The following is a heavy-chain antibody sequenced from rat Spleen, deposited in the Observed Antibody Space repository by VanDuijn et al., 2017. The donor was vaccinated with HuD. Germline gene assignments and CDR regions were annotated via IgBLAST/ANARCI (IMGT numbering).Heavy chain of an antibody. CDR3: TREEDNSYYFDH. CDR2: MRYDGDT. J-gene: IGHJ2*01. D-gene: IGHD1-10*01. V-gene: IGHV2S30*01. Sequence: VQLMESGLGLVQPSQTLSLTCTVSGFPFTDYCIHWVRQPPGKGLDWMGRMRYDGDTYYNSAFKFRLSISRDTSKSQVFLKMTSLQTEDIATYYCTREEDNSYYFDHWGQGVMVTVSS. CDR1: GFPFTDYC.